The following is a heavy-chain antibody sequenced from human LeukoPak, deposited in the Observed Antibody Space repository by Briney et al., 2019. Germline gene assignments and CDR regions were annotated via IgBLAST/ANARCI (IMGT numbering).Heavy chain of an antibody. CDR3: ARGAGRSSGYYLDY. V-gene: IGHV3-48*03. J-gene: IGHJ4*02. D-gene: IGHD3-22*01. Sequence: GSLRLSCAASGFTFSSYEMNWVRQAPGKGLEWVSHISTTSTTIYYADSVKGRFTISRDNAKDSLYLQMNSLRAEDTAVYYCARGAGRSSGYYLDYWGQGTLVTVSS. CDR2: ISTTSTTI. CDR1: GFTFSSYE.